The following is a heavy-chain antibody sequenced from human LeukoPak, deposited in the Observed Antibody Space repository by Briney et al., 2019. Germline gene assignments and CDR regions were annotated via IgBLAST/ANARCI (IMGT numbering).Heavy chain of an antibody. V-gene: IGHV4-4*07. Sequence: SETLSLTCTVSVGSISSYYWSWMRHPAGKGGEWIGRIFTSGCTNYNPSIKSRVTMSVDTSKNQFSLKLSSVTGADTAVYYCARDGRFLEWLTDAFDIWGQGTMVTVSS. CDR1: VGSISSYY. D-gene: IGHD3-3*01. CDR3: ARDGRFLEWLTDAFDI. J-gene: IGHJ3*02. CDR2: IFTSGCT.